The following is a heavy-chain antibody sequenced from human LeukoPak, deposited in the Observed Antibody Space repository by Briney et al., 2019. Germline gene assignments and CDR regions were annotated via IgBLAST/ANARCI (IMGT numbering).Heavy chain of an antibody. CDR1: GGSISSYY. CDR2: IYYSGST. D-gene: IGHD5-18*01. V-gene: IGHV4-59*08. CDR3: ASSSGYSYGSIDY. J-gene: IGHJ4*02. Sequence: PSETLSLTCTVSGGSISSYYWSWIRQPPGKGLECIGYIYYSGSTNYNPSLKSRVTISVDTSKNQFSLKLSSVTAADTAVYYCASSSGYSYGSIDYWGQGTLVTVSS.